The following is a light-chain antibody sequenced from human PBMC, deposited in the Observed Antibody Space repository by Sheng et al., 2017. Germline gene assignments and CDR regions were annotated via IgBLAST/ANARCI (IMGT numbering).Light chain of an antibody. V-gene: IGLV1-47*01. CDR2: RNN. CDR3: ATWDDSLSTWV. CDR1: SSNIGSNY. Sequence: QSVLTQPPSASGTSGQRVTISCSGSSSNIGSNYVYWYQQLPGKRPPNSSIYRNNQRPSGVPDRFSGSESGTSASLAISGLRSEDEADYYCATWDDSLSTWVFGGGTKLTVL. J-gene: IGLJ3*02.